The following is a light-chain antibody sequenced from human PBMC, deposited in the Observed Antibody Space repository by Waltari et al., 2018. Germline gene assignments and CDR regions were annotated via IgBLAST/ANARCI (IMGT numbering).Light chain of an antibody. CDR1: QGVLYRSNNKNY. Sequence: DIVMTQSPDSLAVSLGARATINCKSSQGVLYRSNNKNYLAWYQQKPGQPPKLLIYWASTRESGVPDRFSGSGSGTDFTLTISSLQAEDVAVYYCQQYYSTPRTFGQGTKVEIK. J-gene: IGKJ1*01. V-gene: IGKV4-1*01. CDR2: WAS. CDR3: QQYYSTPRT.